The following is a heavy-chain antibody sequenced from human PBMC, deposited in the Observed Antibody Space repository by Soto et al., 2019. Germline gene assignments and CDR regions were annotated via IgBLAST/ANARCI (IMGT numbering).Heavy chain of an antibody. CDR3: ARLIGYCSGGSCPYWYFDL. D-gene: IGHD2-15*01. Sequence: QVQLVQSGAEVKKPGSSVKVSCKASGGTFSSYTISWVRQAPGQGLEWMGRIIPILGIANYAQKFQGRVTITADKSTSKAYMELSSLRSEDTAVYYCARLIGYCSGGSCPYWYFDLWGRGTLVTVSS. V-gene: IGHV1-69*02. CDR2: IIPILGIA. J-gene: IGHJ2*01. CDR1: GGTFSSYT.